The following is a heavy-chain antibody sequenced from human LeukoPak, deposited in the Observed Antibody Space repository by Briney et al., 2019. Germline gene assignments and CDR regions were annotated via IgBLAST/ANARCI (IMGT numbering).Heavy chain of an antibody. Sequence: SETLSLTCAVYGGSFSGYYWSWIRKPPGKGLEWIGEMNHRGYINHNPSLKSRVTISVDTSKNQFSLKLSSVTAADTAVYYCARAVVEIVVVPGAGESYYYYGMDVWGQGTTVTVSS. CDR1: GGSFSGYY. J-gene: IGHJ6*02. CDR3: ARAVVEIVVVPGAGESYYYYGMDV. V-gene: IGHV4-34*01. CDR2: MNHRGYI. D-gene: IGHD2-2*01.